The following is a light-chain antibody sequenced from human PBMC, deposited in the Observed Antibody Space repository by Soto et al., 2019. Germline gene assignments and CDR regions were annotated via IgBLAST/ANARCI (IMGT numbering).Light chain of an antibody. CDR1: QAINTY. V-gene: IGKV1-9*01. CDR3: QHLHSYPIT. Sequence: DIPLTQSPSFLSTSVGDRVTITCRASQAINTYLAWYHQKPGRAPKLLIYAASTLQTGVPSRFSGSGSGTEFTLTISSLQPEDFATYYCQHLHSYPITFGQGTRLEIK. CDR2: AAS. J-gene: IGKJ5*01.